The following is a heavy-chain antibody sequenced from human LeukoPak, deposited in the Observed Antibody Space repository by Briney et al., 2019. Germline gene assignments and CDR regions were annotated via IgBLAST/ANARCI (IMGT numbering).Heavy chain of an antibody. CDR2: IRYDGSNK. D-gene: IGHD6-13*01. CDR1: GFAFSSYG. Sequence: PGGSLRLSCAASGFAFSSYGMHWVRQAPGKGLEWVAFIRYDGSNKYYADSVKGRFTISRDNSKNTLYLQMNSLRAEDTAVYYCAKDRASYSSRAEYFQHWGQGTLVTVSS. J-gene: IGHJ1*01. V-gene: IGHV3-30*02. CDR3: AKDRASYSSRAEYFQH.